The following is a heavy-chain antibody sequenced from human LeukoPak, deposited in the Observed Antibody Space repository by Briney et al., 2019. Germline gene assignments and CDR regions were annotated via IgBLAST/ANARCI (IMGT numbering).Heavy chain of an antibody. J-gene: IGHJ4*02. V-gene: IGHV3-66*01. CDR1: GFTFSSYE. CDR3: ARIYPRLAAAGN. Sequence: PGGSLRLSCAASGFTFSSYEMNWVRQAPGKGLEWVSVIYSGGSTYYADSVKGRFTISRDNSKNTPYLQMNSLRADDTAVYYCARIYPRLAAAGNWGQGTLVTVSS. D-gene: IGHD6-13*01. CDR2: IYSGGST.